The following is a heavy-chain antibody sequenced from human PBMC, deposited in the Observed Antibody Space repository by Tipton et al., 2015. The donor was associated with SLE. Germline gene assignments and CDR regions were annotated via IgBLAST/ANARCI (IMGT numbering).Heavy chain of an antibody. J-gene: IGHJ4*02. Sequence: TLSLTCTVSDGSVSSGSYHLGWIRLPPWKGLEWIGSIYYSGSTNYNPSLKSRVTISVDMSKNQFSLRLSSVTAADTAVFYCARGLRSYYFDYWGQGTLVTVSS. D-gene: IGHD3-10*01. CDR2: IYYSGST. CDR3: ARGLRSYYFDY. V-gene: IGHV4-61*01. CDR1: DGSVSSGSYH.